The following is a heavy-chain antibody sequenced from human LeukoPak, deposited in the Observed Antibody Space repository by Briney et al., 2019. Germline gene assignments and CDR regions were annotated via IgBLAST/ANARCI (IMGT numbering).Heavy chain of an antibody. J-gene: IGHJ4*02. CDR3: AKLKQWQPQRYFFEY. CDR2: FSGTSST. Sequence: GGALTLSCAASGFTFSSYAMSWVRQAPGKGLDGVSTFSGTSSTSYADAVKGRVTISRDNSKNTLYLQMNSLRAEDTAVYYCAKLKQWQPQRYFFEYWGQGALVSV. CDR1: GFTFSSYA. V-gene: IGHV3-23*01. D-gene: IGHD6-19*01.